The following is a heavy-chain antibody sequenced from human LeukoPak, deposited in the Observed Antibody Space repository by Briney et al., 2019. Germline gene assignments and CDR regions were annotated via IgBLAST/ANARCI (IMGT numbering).Heavy chain of an antibody. Sequence: GASVKVSCKASGYTFTSYGISWVRQAPGQGLEWMGWISAYNGNTNYAQKLQGRVTMTTDTSTSTAYMELRSLRSDDTAVYYCARGISRSIPARPEYYYYMDVWGKGTTVTVSS. J-gene: IGHJ6*03. V-gene: IGHV1-18*01. CDR1: GYTFTSYG. CDR3: ARGISRSIPARPEYYYYMDV. D-gene: IGHD6-6*01. CDR2: ISAYNGNT.